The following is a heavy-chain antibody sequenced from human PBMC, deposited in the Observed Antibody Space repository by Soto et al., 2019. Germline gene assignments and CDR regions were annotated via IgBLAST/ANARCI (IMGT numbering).Heavy chain of an antibody. Sequence: QLQLQESGPGLVKPSETLSLTCSVSDDSINSDKYYWGWIRQPPGKGLEWIGSIYDRGNAYYNPSLQTRLTISLDKSKSQFSLKLNSVTAADSAVYFCARLEGLATISYSFDFWGPGALVTVSS. J-gene: IGHJ4*01. CDR2: IYDRGNA. CDR1: DDSINSDKYY. V-gene: IGHV4-39*01. CDR3: ARLEGLATISYSFDF. D-gene: IGHD5-12*01.